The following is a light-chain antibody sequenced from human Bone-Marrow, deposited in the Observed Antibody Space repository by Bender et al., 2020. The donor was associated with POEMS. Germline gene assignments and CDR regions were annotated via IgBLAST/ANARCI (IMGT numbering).Light chain of an antibody. J-gene: IGLJ1*01. CDR2: GDT. CDR1: GSDVGAYNL. CDR3: CSYAGSSTYV. V-gene: IGLV2-23*01. Sequence: QSALTQPASVSGSPGQSITISCTGTGSDVGAYNLVSWYQHHPGKAPKLLIYGDTRPLSGVSALFSGSKCDNTAPLTISGLQAEDEADYYRCSYAGSSTYVCGTGTKVTAL.